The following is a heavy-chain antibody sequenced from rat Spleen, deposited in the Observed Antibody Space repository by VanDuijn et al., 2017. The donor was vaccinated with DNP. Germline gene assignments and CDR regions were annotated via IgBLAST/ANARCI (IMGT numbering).Heavy chain of an antibody. CDR1: GFIFSNYW. V-gene: IGHV5-31*01. D-gene: IGHD2-1*01. CDR2: ISNTGGGT. CDR3: ATDRDTTTG. J-gene: IGHJ2*01. Sequence: EVQLVESGGGLVQPGRSLKLSCVASGFIFSNYWMTWIRQAPGKGLEWVASISNTGGGTYYPDSVKGRFTISRDNAKATLYLQMDSLRSEDTATYYCATDRDTTTGWGQGVMVTVSS.